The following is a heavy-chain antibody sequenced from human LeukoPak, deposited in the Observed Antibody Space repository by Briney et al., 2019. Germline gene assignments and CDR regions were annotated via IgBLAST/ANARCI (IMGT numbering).Heavy chain of an antibody. J-gene: IGHJ4*02. V-gene: IGHV3-23*01. CDR1: GFTISSYA. CDR2: ISGSGGST. D-gene: IGHD3-3*01. CDR3: AKSPGVTTIFGVVTYYFDY. Sequence: PGGSLRLSCAASGFTISSYAMSWVRQAPGKGLEWVSAISGSGGSTYYADSVKGRFTISRDNSKNTLYLQMNSLRAEDTAVYYCAKSPGVTTIFGVVTYYFDYWGQGTLVTVSS.